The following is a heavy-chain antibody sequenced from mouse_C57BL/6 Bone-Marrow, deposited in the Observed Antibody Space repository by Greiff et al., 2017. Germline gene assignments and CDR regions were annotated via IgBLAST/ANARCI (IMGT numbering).Heavy chain of an antibody. J-gene: IGHJ1*03. D-gene: IGHD1-1*01. CDR2: INPSSGYT. V-gene: IGHV1-7*01. Sequence: QVQLQQSGAELAKPGASVKLSCKASGYTFTSYWMHWVKQRPGQGLEWIGYINPSSGYTKYTQKFKDKAPLTADKSSSTAYMQLSSRTYEDSAVDYCARRYYGRARDWYFDVWGTGTTVTVSS. CDR1: GYTFTSYW. CDR3: ARRYYGRARDWYFDV.